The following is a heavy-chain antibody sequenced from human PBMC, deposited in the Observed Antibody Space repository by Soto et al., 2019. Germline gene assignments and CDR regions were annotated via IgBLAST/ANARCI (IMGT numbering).Heavy chain of an antibody. D-gene: IGHD6-19*01. Sequence: EVQLLESGGGLVQPGGSLRLSCAASGFTFSSYAMTWVRQAPGKGLELVLFITGRGKSTFSADSLKGRFTISRDHSKNTLSLQMDSLRADDTAVYYCAKVHIAVAAYFDYWGQGPLVTVSS. J-gene: IGHJ4*02. CDR3: AKVHIAVAAYFDY. V-gene: IGHV3-23*01. CDR1: GFTFSSYA. CDR2: ITGRGKST.